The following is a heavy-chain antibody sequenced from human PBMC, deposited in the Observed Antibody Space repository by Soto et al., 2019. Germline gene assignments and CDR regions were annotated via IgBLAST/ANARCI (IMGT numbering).Heavy chain of an antibody. D-gene: IGHD2-15*01. CDR1: AFTFSSYG. J-gene: IGHJ6*02. CDR3: AKDGTHCSGGSCYGVDV. CDR2: MSYDGSNK. V-gene: IGHV3-30*18. Sequence: GGSLRLSCAASAFTFSSYGMHWVRQAPGNGLEWVAVMSYDGSNKYYADSVKGRFTISRDNSKNTLFLQMDSLRAEDTAVYYCAKDGTHCSGGSCYGVDVWGQGTTVTVSS.